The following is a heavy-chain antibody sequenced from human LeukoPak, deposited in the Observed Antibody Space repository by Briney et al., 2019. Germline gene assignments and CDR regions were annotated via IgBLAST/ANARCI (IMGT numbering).Heavy chain of an antibody. CDR2: VYSIGRT. V-gene: IGHV4-59*01. J-gene: IGHJ3*02. CDR3: AREHSVGGGLDAFDM. Sequence: KTSETLSLTCTVSGGSIRTYYSNWIRQAPGKGLEWIGYVYSIGRTNSNPTLRSRVTISVDTSKNRFSLRLTSVTAADTAVYYCAREHSVGGGLDAFDMWGQGTMVTVSS. D-gene: IGHD3-16*01. CDR1: GGSIRTYY.